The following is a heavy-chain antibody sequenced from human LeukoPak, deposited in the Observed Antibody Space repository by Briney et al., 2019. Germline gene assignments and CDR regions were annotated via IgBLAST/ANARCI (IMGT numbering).Heavy chain of an antibody. J-gene: IGHJ4*02. V-gene: IGHV1-2*02. CDR2: INPNSGGT. CDR3: ARNPGDPGLEDDY. CDR1: GYTFTDYY. D-gene: IGHD7-27*01. Sequence: GASVKVSCKASGYTFTDYYMHWVRQAPGQGLEWMGWINPNSGGTNYAQNFQGRVTMTRDTSISTAYMELSRLKSDDTAVYYCARNPGDPGLEDDYWGQGTLVTVSS.